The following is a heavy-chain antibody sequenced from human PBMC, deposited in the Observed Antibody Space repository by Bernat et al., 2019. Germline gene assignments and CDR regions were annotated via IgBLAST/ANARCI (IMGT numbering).Heavy chain of an antibody. CDR2: IYYSGST. CDR1: GGSISSSSYY. CDR3: ARGNDFWSGYYGGYYFDY. J-gene: IGHJ4*02. V-gene: IGHV4-39*01. Sequence: QLQLQESGPGLVKPSETLSLTCTVSGGSISSSSYYWGWIRQPPGKGLEWIGSIYYSGSTYYNPSLKSRVTISVDTSKNQFYLKLSSVTAADTAVYYCARGNDFWSGYYGGYYFDYWGQGTLVTVSS. D-gene: IGHD3-3*01.